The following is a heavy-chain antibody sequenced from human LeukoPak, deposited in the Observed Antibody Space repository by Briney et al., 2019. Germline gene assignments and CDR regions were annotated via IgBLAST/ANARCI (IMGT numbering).Heavy chain of an antibody. D-gene: IGHD3-16*01. Sequence: GASVKVSCKASGYTFTSYDINWVRQATGQGLEWMGWMNPNSGNTGYAQKFQGRVTMTRNTSISTAYMELSSLRSEDTAVYYCARRQITRWGLDPWGQGTLVTVSS. J-gene: IGHJ5*02. CDR2: MNPNSGNT. CDR3: ARRQITRWGLDP. V-gene: IGHV1-8*01. CDR1: GYTFTSYD.